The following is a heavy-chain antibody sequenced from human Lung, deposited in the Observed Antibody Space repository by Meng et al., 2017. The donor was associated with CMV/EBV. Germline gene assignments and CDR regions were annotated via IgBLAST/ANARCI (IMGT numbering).Heavy chain of an antibody. D-gene: IGHD2-2*01. V-gene: IGHV3-66*02. CDR3: ARGSSREIWTQSVDY. CDR1: GFTVSSNY. Sequence: GESXKISCAASGFTVSSNYMSWVRQAPGKGLEWVSVIYSGGSTYYADSVKGRFTISRDNSKNTLYLQMNSLRAEDTAVYYCARGSSREIWTQSVDYLGQGXLVTVSS. CDR2: IYSGGST. J-gene: IGHJ4*02.